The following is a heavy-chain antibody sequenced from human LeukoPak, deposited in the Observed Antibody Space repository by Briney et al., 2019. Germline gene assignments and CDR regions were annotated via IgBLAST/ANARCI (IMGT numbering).Heavy chain of an antibody. V-gene: IGHV3-7*04. D-gene: IGHD6-19*01. CDR1: GFTFRSSW. J-gene: IGHJ4*02. Sequence: GGSLRLSRAASGFTFRSSWMSWVRQAPGKGLEWVANIKPDASEKYYVDSVKGRFTISRDNAKNTLFLQMNTLRAEDTAVYYCAKDSSGYYWGQGTLVTVSS. CDR2: IKPDASEK. CDR3: AKDSSGYY.